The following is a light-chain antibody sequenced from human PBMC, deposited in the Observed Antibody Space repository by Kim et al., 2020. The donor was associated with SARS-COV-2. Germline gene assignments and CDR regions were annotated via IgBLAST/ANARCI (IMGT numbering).Light chain of an antibody. CDR2: GAS. V-gene: IGKV3-20*01. CDR1: ETVTSKS. Sequence: EIVLTQSPGTLSLSPGERATLSCRASETVTSKSLAWYQQKPGQAPSLLIFGASTRASGIPDRFSGSGSGTDFTLTISRLEPEDFAVYYCHQYGTSPGTFGQGTKLEI. CDR3: HQYGTSPGT. J-gene: IGKJ2*02.